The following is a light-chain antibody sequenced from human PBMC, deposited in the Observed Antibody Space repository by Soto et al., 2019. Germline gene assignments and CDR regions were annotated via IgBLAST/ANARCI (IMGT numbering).Light chain of an antibody. J-gene: IGKJ4*01. CDR3: LQDYNYLT. CDR1: QGVGND. Sequence: AIQMTQSPSSLSASVGDSVILTCRASQGVGNDLGWYQQKPGEAPKLLIYAASRLQSVVPSRFSGSGSGTYFTLTISSLQPEDFATYYCLQDYNYLTFGGGTKVEIK. V-gene: IGKV1-6*01. CDR2: AAS.